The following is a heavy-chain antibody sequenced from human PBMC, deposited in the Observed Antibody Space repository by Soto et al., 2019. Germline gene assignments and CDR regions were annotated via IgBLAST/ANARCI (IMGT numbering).Heavy chain of an antibody. V-gene: IGHV1-69*08. CDR1: GGTFSSYT. Sequence: QVQLVQSGAEVKKPGSSVKVSCKASGGTFSSYTISWVRQAPGQGLEWMGRIIPILGIANYAQKFQGRVTITADKSTXXAXMXRSSLRSDDTAVYYCARDTPAAYGDYAYCYYSGMDVWGQGPTVTVSS. CDR2: IIPILGIA. J-gene: IGHJ6*02. CDR3: ARDTPAAYGDYAYCYYSGMDV. D-gene: IGHD4-17*01.